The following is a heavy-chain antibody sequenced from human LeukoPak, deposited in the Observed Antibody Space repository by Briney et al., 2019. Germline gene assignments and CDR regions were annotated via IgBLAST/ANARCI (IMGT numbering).Heavy chain of an antibody. D-gene: IGHD3-10*01. Sequence: AGGSLRLSCAASGFTFSNAWMSWVRQGPGKGLEWGGRLKSKTDGGTTDYAAPVKGRFTISRDDSKNTLYLQMNSLKTEDTAVYYCTTQRSRITMVRGVIRSDHWGQGTLVTVS. CDR3: TTQRSRITMVRGVIRSDH. J-gene: IGHJ4*02. CDR1: GFTFSNAW. CDR2: LKSKTDGGTT. V-gene: IGHV3-15*01.